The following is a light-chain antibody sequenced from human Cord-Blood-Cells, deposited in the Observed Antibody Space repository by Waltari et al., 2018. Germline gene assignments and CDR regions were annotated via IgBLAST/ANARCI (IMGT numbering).Light chain of an antibody. CDR2: EVS. CDR3: SSYAGSNNWV. Sequence: QSALTQPPSASGSPGPSVTISCTGTSSYVGGYYYVSWYQQHPGKAPKLMIYEVSKRPSGVPDRFSGSKSGNTASLTVSGLQAEDEADYYCSSYAGSNNWVFGGGTKLTVL. V-gene: IGLV2-8*01. J-gene: IGLJ3*02. CDR1: SSYVGGYYY.